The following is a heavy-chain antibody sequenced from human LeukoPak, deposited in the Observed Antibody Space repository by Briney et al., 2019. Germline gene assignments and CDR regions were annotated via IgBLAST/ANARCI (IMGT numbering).Heavy chain of an antibody. CDR1: GYSFTDYY. V-gene: IGHV1-2*02. D-gene: IGHD3-16*01. CDR3: ARADRLHGGPYLIGP. Sequence: ASVKVSCKTSGYSFTDYYMHWVRQAPGQGLEWMGWINPNSGGTSSAQKFQGRVTMTRDTSITTVYMEVNWLTSDDTAMYYCARADRLHGGPYLIGPRGQGTLVTVSS. J-gene: IGHJ4*02. CDR2: INPNSGGT.